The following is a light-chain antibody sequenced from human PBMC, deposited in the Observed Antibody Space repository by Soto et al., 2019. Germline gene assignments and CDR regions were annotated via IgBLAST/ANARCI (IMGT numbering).Light chain of an antibody. Sequence: AIRMTQSPSSLSASRGDRVTITWRASQGISSYLAWYQQKPGKAPKLLIYAASTLQSGVPSRFSGSGSGTDFTLTISCLQSEDFATYYCQQYYSYPPTFGQGTKVDI. J-gene: IGKJ1*01. V-gene: IGKV1-8*01. CDR3: QQYYSYPPT. CDR1: QGISSY. CDR2: AAS.